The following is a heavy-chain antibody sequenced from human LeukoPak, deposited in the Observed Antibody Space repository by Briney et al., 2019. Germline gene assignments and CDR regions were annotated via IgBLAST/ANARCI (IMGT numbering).Heavy chain of an antibody. CDR3: ARAGSGWFMGWYFDY. Sequence: GGSLRLSCAASGFAFSSYSMNWVRQAPGKGLGRVPYISSSSSTIYYADSVKGRFTISRDNAKNSLYLQMNSLRAEDTAVYYCARAGSGWFMGWYFDYWGQGTLVTVSS. D-gene: IGHD6-19*01. CDR1: GFAFSSYS. CDR2: ISSSSSTI. V-gene: IGHV3-48*01. J-gene: IGHJ4*02.